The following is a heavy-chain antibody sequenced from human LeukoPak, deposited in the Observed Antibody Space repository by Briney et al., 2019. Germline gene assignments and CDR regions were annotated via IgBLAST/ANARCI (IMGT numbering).Heavy chain of an antibody. Sequence: PGGSLRLSCAASGFTFNTYAMSWVRQAPGKGLEWVSTISDSGANTYYADSVRGRFTISRDNSKNTLYLQKNSLRADDTAIYYCAKSMTLQWRGFFDLWGRGTHVTVSS. CDR1: GFTFNTYA. CDR2: ISDSGANT. V-gene: IGHV3-23*01. D-gene: IGHD6-19*01. CDR3: AKSMTLQWRGFFDL. J-gene: IGHJ2*01.